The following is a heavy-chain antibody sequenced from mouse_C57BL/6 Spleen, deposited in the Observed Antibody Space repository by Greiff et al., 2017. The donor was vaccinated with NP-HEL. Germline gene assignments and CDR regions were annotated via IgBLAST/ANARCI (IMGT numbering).Heavy chain of an antibody. V-gene: IGHV2-9-1*01. CDR2: IWTGGGT. CDR3: ARNWVGTTVVAKDWYFDV. D-gene: IGHD1-1*01. Sequence: VQLQQSGPGLVAPSQSLSITCTVSGFSLTSYAISWVRQPPGKGLEWLGVIWTGGGTNYNSALKSRLSISKDNSKSQVFLKMNSLQTDDTARYYCARNWVGTTVVAKDWYFDVWGTGTTVTVSS. CDR1: GFSLTSYA. J-gene: IGHJ1*03.